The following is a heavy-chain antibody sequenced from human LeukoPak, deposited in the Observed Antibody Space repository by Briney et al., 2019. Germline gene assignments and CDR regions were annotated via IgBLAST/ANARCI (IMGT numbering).Heavy chain of an antibody. CDR2: ISGDSRFT. CDR1: GFTFSNYA. D-gene: IGHD3-16*01. J-gene: IGHJ4*02. Sequence: GGSLRLSCAASGFTFSNYAMSWVRQAPGKGLEWVSAISGDSRFTYYTDSAKGRFTISRDNAKNTLYLQMNGLRAEDTAVYYCARDPGAYFDYWGQGTLVTVSS. V-gene: IGHV3-23*01. CDR3: ARDPGAYFDY.